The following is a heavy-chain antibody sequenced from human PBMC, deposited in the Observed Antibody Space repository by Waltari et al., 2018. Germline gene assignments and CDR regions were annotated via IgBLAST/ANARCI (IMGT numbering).Heavy chain of an antibody. CDR3: AKVGVGLTTWYPFDV. J-gene: IGHJ3*01. D-gene: IGHD1-1*01. V-gene: IGHV3-30*02. CDR1: GFTCRDYG. CDR2: IRYDASDI. Sequence: QVHLVESGGGVVQPGGSLRLSCAASGFTCRDYGMHWVRQAPGKGLEWVAFIRYDASDIYYRDSVKGRFTISRDNSKNTLFLQMSSLRPEDTAVYYCAKVGVGLTTWYPFDVWGQGTMVTVSS.